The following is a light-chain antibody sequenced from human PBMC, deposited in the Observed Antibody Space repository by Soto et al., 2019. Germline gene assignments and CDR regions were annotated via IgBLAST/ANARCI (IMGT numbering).Light chain of an antibody. J-gene: IGKJ1*01. V-gene: IGKV2-30*01. CDR1: QSLVYSDGNTY. CDR3: MQATHWPRA. CDR2: KVS. Sequence: DGVMTQSPLSLPVTLGQPASISCRSSQSLVYSDGNTYLSWFHQRPGQSPRRLIHKVSNRDSGVSDIFSGSGSGTDFTLELSRVEAEDVGLYYCMQATHWPRALGPGTKVELK.